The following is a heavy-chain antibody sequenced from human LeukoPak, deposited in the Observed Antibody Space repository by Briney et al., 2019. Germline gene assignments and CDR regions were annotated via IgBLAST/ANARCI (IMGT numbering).Heavy chain of an antibody. CDR3: ARHYDSTGYYFDY. CDR2: IYYSGST. J-gene: IGHJ4*02. D-gene: IGHD3-22*01. CDR1: GDSISRYY. Sequence: SETLSLTCTFSGDSISRYYWSWIRQPPGKGLEWIGYIYYSGSTNYNPSLKSRVTISVDTSKNQFSLKLSSVTAADTAAYYCARHYDSTGYYFDYWGQGTLVTVSS. V-gene: IGHV4-59*01.